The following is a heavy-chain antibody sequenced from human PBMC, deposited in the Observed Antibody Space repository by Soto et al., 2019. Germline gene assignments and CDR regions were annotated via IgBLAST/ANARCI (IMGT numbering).Heavy chain of an antibody. CDR2: LWYDGGNK. D-gene: IGHD4-17*01. J-gene: IGHJ3*02. V-gene: IGHV3-33*01. CDR1: GFTFSTYG. CDR3: ARDFYGDAAPTFFGI. Sequence: PGGSLRPSCAASGFTFSTYGMHWVRQAPGKGLEWVAVLWYDGGNKYYTDSVKGRFIISRDNSKNTLYLQMNSLRAEDTALYYCARDFYGDAAPTFFGIWGQGTMVTVSS.